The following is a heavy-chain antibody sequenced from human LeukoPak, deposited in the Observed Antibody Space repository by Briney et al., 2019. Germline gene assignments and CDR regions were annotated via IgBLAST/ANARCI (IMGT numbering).Heavy chain of an antibody. CDR2: INNDGTIT. Sequence: GGSLRLSCAASGFIFSGYWMHWVRQAPGKGLVWVSLINNDGTITNYADSVKGRFTISRDNSKNTLYLQMNSLRAEDTAVYYCAKDESPPSIDIFDYWGQGTLVTVSS. CDR3: AKDESPPSIDIFDY. V-gene: IGHV3-74*01. D-gene: IGHD3-16*02. CDR1: GFIFSGYW. J-gene: IGHJ4*02.